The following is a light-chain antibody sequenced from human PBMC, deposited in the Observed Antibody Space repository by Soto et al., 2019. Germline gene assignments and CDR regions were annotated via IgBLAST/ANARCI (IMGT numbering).Light chain of an antibody. J-gene: IGKJ1*01. V-gene: IGKV1-5*01. CDR1: QSISSW. Sequence: DIQMTQSPSTLSASVGDRVTITCRASQSISSWLAWYQQKPGKAPKLLIYDASCLESGVPSRFSGSGSGTEFTLTISSLQPDDFATYYCQQYNSYSSWTFGQGTKVEIK. CDR3: QQYNSYSSWT. CDR2: DAS.